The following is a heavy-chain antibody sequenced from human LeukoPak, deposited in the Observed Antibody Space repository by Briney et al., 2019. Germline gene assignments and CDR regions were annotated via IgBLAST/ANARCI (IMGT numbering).Heavy chain of an antibody. CDR1: GFTISIYA. V-gene: IGHV3-23*01. Sequence: PGGSLRLSCAASGFTISIYAMNWVRQAPGKGLEWVSSISGSGGATYYADSVKGRFTISRDDSKNTLYVQMNSLRAEDTAVYYCAKSGAARFDYWGQGTLVTVSS. J-gene: IGHJ4*02. CDR3: AKSGAARFDY. CDR2: ISGSGGAT. D-gene: IGHD6-6*01.